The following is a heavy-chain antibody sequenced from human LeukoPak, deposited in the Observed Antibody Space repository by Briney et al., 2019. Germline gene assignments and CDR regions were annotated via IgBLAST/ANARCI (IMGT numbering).Heavy chain of an antibody. CDR2: INPNSGGT. V-gene: IGHV1-2*02. Sequence: ASVKVSCKASGYTFTVYYMHWVRQAPGQGLEWMGWINPNSGGTNYAQKFQGRVTMTRDTSISTAYMELSRLRSDDTAVYYCARDRTRYYDSSGYPDYWGQGTLVTVSS. CDR1: GYTFTVYY. D-gene: IGHD3-22*01. J-gene: IGHJ4*02. CDR3: ARDRTRYYDSSGYPDY.